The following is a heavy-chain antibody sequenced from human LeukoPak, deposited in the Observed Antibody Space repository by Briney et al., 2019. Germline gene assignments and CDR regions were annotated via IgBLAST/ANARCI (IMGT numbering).Heavy chain of an antibody. D-gene: IGHD1-26*01. CDR3: ARDVGASAPDAFDI. J-gene: IGHJ3*02. CDR1: GFTFSTYN. V-gene: IGHV3-21*01. CDR2: ISSSSNYI. Sequence: GGSLRLSCAASGFTFSTYNMNWVRQAPGKGLEWVSSISSSSNYIYYADSVKGRFTISRDNAKNSLYLQMNSLTAEDTDVYYCARDVGASAPDAFDIWGQGTMVTVSS.